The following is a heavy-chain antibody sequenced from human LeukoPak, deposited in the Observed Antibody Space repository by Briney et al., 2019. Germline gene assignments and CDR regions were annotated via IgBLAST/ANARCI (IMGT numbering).Heavy chain of an antibody. Sequence: GGSLRLSCAASGFTFNNYGMNWVRQAPGKGLEWVSVVSTSGDNGYYADSVKGRFTISRDNSKNTLYLQMNSLRAEDTAVYYCAKAPPYQLPPEIDPWGQGTLVTVSS. CDR1: GFTFNNYG. D-gene: IGHD2-2*01. CDR3: AKAPPYQLPPEIDP. CDR2: VSTSGDNG. V-gene: IGHV3-23*01. J-gene: IGHJ5*02.